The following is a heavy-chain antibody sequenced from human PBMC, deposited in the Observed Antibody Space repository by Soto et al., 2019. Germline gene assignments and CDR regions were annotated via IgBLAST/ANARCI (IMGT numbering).Heavy chain of an antibody. D-gene: IGHD3-3*01. J-gene: IGHJ4*02. CDR1: GYPFGSYY. Sequence: ASVKVSCKASGYPFGSYYMHWVRQAPGQGFEWMGIINPSDGRTTYAQKFQGRLTLTRDTSSTTLFMELSSLKAEDTAYYYCGRVGQKLAETFDKWGQGSLVTVSA. CDR3: GRVGQKLAETFDK. CDR2: INPSDGRT. V-gene: IGHV1-46*01.